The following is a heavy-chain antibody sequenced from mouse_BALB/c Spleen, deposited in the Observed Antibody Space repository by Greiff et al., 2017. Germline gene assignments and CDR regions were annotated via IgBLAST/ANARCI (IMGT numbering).Heavy chain of an antibody. J-gene: IGHJ4*01. CDR3: TRRQATVVARAMDY. V-gene: IGHV1-5*01. CDR1: GYTFTSYW. Sequence: VQLQQSGTVLARPGASVKMSCKASGYTFTSYWMHWVKQRPGQGLEWIGAIYPGNSDTSYNQKFKGKAKLTAVTSTSTAYMELSSLTNEDSAVYYCTRRQATVVARAMDYWGQGTSVTVSS. D-gene: IGHD1-1*01. CDR2: IYPGNSDT.